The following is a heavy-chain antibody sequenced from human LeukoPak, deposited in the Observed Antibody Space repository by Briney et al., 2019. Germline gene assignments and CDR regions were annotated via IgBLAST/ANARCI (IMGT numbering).Heavy chain of an antibody. CDR3: ARRRGLRFKGAITNLDY. CDR1: GGSFSGYY. J-gene: IGHJ4*02. Sequence: SETLSLTCAVYGGSFSGYYWSWLRQPPGKGLEWIGEINHSGSTNYNPSLKSRVTISVDTSKNQFSLKLSSVTAADTAVYYCARRRGLRFKGAITNLDYWGQGTLVTVSS. D-gene: IGHD3-3*01. V-gene: IGHV4-34*01. CDR2: INHSGST.